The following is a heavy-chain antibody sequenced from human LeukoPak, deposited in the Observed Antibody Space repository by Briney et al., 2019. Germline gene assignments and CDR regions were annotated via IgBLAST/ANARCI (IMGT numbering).Heavy chain of an antibody. V-gene: IGHV3-30-3*01. D-gene: IGHD6-6*01. CDR1: GFTFSTYA. CDR3: ARDPESSSFFDY. Sequence: PGGSLRLSCAASGFTFSTYAMHWVRQASGKGLEWVAVISYDGSNKYYADSVKGRFTISRDNSKNTLYLQMNSLRAEDTAVYYCARDPESSSFFDYWGQGTLVTVSS. J-gene: IGHJ4*02. CDR2: ISYDGSNK.